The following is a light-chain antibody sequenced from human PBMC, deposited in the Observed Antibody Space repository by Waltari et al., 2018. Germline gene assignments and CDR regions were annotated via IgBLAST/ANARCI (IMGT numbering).Light chain of an antibody. CDR3: DSWNSRGTPWV. J-gene: IGLJ3*02. Sequence: SSELTQDPSVSVALGQTVTITCQGDSLRVSYTNWYQQKPGQAPVLVVYGNNNRPSGIPDRVSGSKAGSIGSLTITGAQVEDEADYYCDSWNSRGTPWVFGGGTRLTVL. CDR1: SLRVSY. V-gene: IGLV3-19*01. CDR2: GNN.